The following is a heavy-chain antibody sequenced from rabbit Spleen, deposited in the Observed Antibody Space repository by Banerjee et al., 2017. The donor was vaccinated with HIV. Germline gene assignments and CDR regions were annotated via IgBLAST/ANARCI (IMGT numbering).Heavy chain of an antibody. CDR2: IYTRNVST. D-gene: IGHD8-1*01. V-gene: IGHV1S40*01. Sequence: QSLEESGGDLVKPGASLTLTCTASGFSFSSRYYMCWVRQAPGKGLELIAWIYTRNVSTWYASWVNGRFTISRHNAQNTLFLQLNSLTAADTATYFCARDSGTSFSSYGMDLWGQGTLVTVS. CDR1: GFSFSSRYY. J-gene: IGHJ6*01. CDR3: ARDSGTSFSSYGMDL.